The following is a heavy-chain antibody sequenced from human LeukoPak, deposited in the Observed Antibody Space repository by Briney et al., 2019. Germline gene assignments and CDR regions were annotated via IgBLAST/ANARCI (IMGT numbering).Heavy chain of an antibody. CDR1: GYAFTGYY. D-gene: IGHD3-16*01. CDR3: ARGYDYVWGSSEFDY. Sequence: ASVKVSCKAPGYAFTGYYMHWVRQAPGQGLEWMGWINPNSGGTNYAQKFQGWVTMTRDTSISTAYMELSRLRSDDTAVYYCARGYDYVWGSSEFDYWGQGTLVTVSS. CDR2: INPNSGGT. V-gene: IGHV1-2*04. J-gene: IGHJ4*02.